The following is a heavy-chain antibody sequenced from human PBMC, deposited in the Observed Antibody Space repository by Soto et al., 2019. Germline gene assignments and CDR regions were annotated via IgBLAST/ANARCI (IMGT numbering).Heavy chain of an antibody. CDR1: GGSISSSSYY. Sequence: SETLSLTCTVSGGSISSSSYYWGWIRQPPGKGLEWIGSIYYSGSTYYNPSLKSRVTISVDTSKNQFSLKLSSVTAADTAVYYCARLENLGVVIDYWGQGTLVTVSS. D-gene: IGHD3-3*01. CDR2: IYYSGST. J-gene: IGHJ4*02. V-gene: IGHV4-39*07. CDR3: ARLENLGVVIDY.